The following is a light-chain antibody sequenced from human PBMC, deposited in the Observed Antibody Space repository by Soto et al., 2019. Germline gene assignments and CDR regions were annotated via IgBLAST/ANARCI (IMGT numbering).Light chain of an antibody. Sequence: DIQMTQSPSTLSASVGDRVTLTCRASESISSWLVWYQQKPGKAPKVLIYKASTLKSGVPSRFSGSGSGTDFTLTISSLQPEDFATYYCQQCYSSPLTFGGGTKVDIK. V-gene: IGKV1-5*03. CDR3: QQCYSSPLT. J-gene: IGKJ4*01. CDR2: KAS. CDR1: ESISSW.